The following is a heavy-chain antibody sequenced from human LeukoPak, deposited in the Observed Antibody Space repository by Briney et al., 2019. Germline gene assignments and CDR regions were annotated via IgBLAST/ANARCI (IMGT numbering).Heavy chain of an antibody. CDR3: ARVWGSSWRYNWFDR. V-gene: IGHV4-59*01. D-gene: IGHD6-13*01. Sequence: PSETLSLTCTVSGGSISSYYWSWSRQPPGKGLEWIGYIYYSGSTNYNPSLKSRVTISVDTSKNQFSLKLSSVTAADTAVYYCARVWGSSWRYNWFDRWGQGTLVTVSS. CDR1: GGSISSYY. J-gene: IGHJ5*02. CDR2: IYYSGST.